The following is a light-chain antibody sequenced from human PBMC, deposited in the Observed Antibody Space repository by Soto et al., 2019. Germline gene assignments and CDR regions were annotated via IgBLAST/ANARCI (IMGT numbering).Light chain of an antibody. J-gene: IGKJ5*01. CDR1: QSVSNNY. CDR2: GTS. CDR3: QQRNNWPLT. Sequence: ESMFTQAPGTLSMTPGERATLSCRASQSVSNNYLAWYQQKPGQAPRLLIYGTSIRATGTPARFSGSGSGTDFTLTISSLEPEDFAVYYCQQRNNWPLTFGQGTRLE. V-gene: IGKV3-11*01.